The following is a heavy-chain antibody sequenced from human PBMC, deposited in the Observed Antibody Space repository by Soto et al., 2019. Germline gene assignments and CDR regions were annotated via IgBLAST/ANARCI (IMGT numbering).Heavy chain of an antibody. CDR1: GGSISSYY. D-gene: IGHD3-22*01. J-gene: IGHJ3*02. V-gene: IGHV4-59*01. Sequence: PSETLSLTCTVSGGSISSYYWSWIRQPPGKGLEWIGYIYYSGSTNYNPSLKSRVTISVDTSKNQFSLKLSSVTAADTAVYYCARSGRYYDSSGYRDAFDISGQAPMVTISS. CDR2: IYYSGST. CDR3: ARSGRYYDSSGYRDAFDI.